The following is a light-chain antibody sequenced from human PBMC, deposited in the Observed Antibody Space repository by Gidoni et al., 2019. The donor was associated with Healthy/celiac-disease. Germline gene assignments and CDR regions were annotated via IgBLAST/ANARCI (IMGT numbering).Light chain of an antibody. CDR3: QSYDSSNQGV. V-gene: IGLV6-57*01. Sequence: NFMLTQPHSVSESPGKTVTISCTRSSGSIASNYVQWYQQRPGSSPTTVIYEDNQRPSGVPDRFSGSIDSSDNSASLTISGLKTEDEADYYCQSYDSSNQGVFGGGTKLTVL. CDR1: SGSIASNY. J-gene: IGLJ2*01. CDR2: EDN.